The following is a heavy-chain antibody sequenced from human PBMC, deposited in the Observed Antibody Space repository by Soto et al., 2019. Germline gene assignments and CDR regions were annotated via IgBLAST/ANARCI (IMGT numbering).Heavy chain of an antibody. CDR3: ARQGYYYGSGSYLGFYYYYYMDV. CDR2: IYYSGST. D-gene: IGHD3-10*01. Sequence: SETLSLTCTVSGGSISSSSYYWGWIRQPPGKGLEWIGSIYYSGSTYYNPSLKSRVTISVDTSKNQFSLKLSSVTAADTAVYYCARQGYYYGSGSYLGFYYYYYMDVWGKGTTVTVSS. J-gene: IGHJ6*03. V-gene: IGHV4-39*01. CDR1: GGSISSSSYY.